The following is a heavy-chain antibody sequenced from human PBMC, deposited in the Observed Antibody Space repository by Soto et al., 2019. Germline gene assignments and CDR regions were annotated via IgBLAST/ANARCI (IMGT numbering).Heavy chain of an antibody. J-gene: IGHJ4*02. CDR2: INPNSGGT. Sequence: GSSVKVSCKASANTFNVYYMHWVRQAPGQGLEWMGWINPNSGGTNYAQKFQGRVTMTRDTSISTAYMELSRLRSDDTAVYYCVREGAYDATGFSDYWGQGTLVTVSS. CDR1: ANTFNVYY. D-gene: IGHD3-22*01. V-gene: IGHV1-2*02. CDR3: VREGAYDATGFSDY.